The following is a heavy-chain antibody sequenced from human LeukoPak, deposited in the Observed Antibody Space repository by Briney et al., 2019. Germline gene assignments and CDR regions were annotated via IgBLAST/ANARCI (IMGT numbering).Heavy chain of an antibody. CDR1: GFTFSSYS. CDR2: ISGSGGST. D-gene: IGHD2-15*01. V-gene: IGHV3-23*01. Sequence: PGGSLRLSCAASGFTFSSYSMNWVRQAPGKGLEWVSAISGSGGSTYYADSVKGRFTISRDNSKNTLYLQMNSLRAEDTAVYYCAKDGSYVGYFDYWGQGTLVTVSS. J-gene: IGHJ4*02. CDR3: AKDGSYVGYFDY.